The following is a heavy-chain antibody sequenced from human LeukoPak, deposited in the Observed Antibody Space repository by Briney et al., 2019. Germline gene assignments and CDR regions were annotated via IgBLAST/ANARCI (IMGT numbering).Heavy chain of an antibody. J-gene: IGHJ4*02. V-gene: IGHV3-74*01. Sequence: TGGSLRLSCAASGFTFSSYWMHWVRQAPGKGLVWVSRINSDGSSTSYADSVKGRFTISRDNAKNTLYLQMNSLRAEDTAVYYCARKYSGSYFDFDYWGQGTLVTVSS. D-gene: IGHD1-26*01. CDR2: INSDGSST. CDR1: GFTFSSYW. CDR3: ARKYSGSYFDFDY.